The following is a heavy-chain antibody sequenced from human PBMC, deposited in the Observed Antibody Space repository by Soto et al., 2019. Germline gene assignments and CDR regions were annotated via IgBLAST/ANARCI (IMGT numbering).Heavy chain of an antibody. CDR2: IIPFIGTA. V-gene: IGHV1-69*18. Sequence: QVQLVQSGAEVKKPGSSVTVSCKASGGTFSSYAISWVRQAPGQGLEWMGRIIPFIGTANYAQKFQGRVTITADESTSTADMELTSLRSEATAVYYCARVVMTTVPASYYYGMDVWGQGTTVTVSS. D-gene: IGHD4-4*01. CDR1: GGTFSSYA. J-gene: IGHJ6*02. CDR3: ARVVMTTVPASYYYGMDV.